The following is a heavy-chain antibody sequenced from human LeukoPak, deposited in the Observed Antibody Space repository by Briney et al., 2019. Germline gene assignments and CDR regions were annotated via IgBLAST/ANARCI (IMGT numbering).Heavy chain of an antibody. J-gene: IGHJ3*02. Sequence: ASVKVSCKVSGYTLTELSMHWVRQAPGKGLEWMGGFDPEDGETIYAQKFQGRVTMTEDTSTDTAYMELSSLRSEDTAVYYCAREYRGFLEWFVDDAFDIWGQGTMVTVSS. CDR3: AREYRGFLEWFVDDAFDI. V-gene: IGHV1-24*01. D-gene: IGHD3-3*01. CDR1: GYTLTELS. CDR2: FDPEDGET.